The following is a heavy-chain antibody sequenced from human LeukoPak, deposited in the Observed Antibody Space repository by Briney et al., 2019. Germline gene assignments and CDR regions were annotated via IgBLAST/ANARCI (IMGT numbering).Heavy chain of an antibody. V-gene: IGHV3-74*01. D-gene: IGHD4-17*01. J-gene: IGHJ4*02. CDR1: GFIFSSLW. Sequence: GGSLRLSCEASGFIFSSLWMHWVRHAPGKGLVWVSYIRGDGGTTSYADSVKGRFTISRDNAKNTLYLQLNSLRVEDMAVYYCVRGGYGSIDYWGQGTLVTVSS. CDR2: IRGDGGTT. CDR3: VRGGYGSIDY.